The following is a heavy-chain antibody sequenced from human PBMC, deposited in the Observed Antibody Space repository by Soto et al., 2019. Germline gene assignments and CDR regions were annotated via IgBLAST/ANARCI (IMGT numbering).Heavy chain of an antibody. CDR2: INPNGGGT. D-gene: IGHD2-8*02. J-gene: IGHJ6*02. CDR3: ARGPGASGLDV. CDR1: GYTFTSSY. Sequence: QVQLVQSGAEVKKPGASVNVSCKASGYTFTSSYIHWVRQAPGQGFEWMGIINPNGGGTTYSQKLQGRVTLTRDTSTRTVYMELNSLRSEDTAVYYCARGPGASGLDVWGQGTTVTVSS. V-gene: IGHV1-46*01.